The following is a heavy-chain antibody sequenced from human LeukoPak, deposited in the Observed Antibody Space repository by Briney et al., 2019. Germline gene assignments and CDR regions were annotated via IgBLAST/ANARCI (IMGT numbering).Heavy chain of an antibody. J-gene: IGHJ3*02. D-gene: IGHD3-16*01. Sequence: GESLKISCKGSGYSFTTYWIGWVRQMPGKGLEWMGIIYPGDSDTRYSPSFQGQVTISADKSISTAYLQWSSLKASDTAMYYCARQAGPTSWGGAFDIWGQGTMVTVSS. CDR1: GYSFTTYW. CDR3: ARQAGPTSWGGAFDI. CDR2: IYPGDSDT. V-gene: IGHV5-51*01.